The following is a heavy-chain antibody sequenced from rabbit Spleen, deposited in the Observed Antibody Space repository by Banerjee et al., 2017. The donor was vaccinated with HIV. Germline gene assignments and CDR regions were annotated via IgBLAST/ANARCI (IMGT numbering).Heavy chain of an antibody. V-gene: IGHV1S45*01. CDR1: GFPFSNKAV. CDR3: TRDDGSGHYIDGYFNL. D-gene: IGHD1-1*01. J-gene: IGHJ4*01. CDR2: IDTGNGKN. Sequence: QEQLEESGGGLVKPEGALTLTCKASGFPFSNKAVMCWVRQDPGKGLEWIACIDTGNGKNYYASWAKGRFTISKTSSTTVTLQVTSLTAADTATYFCTRDDGSGHYIDGYFNLWGPGTLVTVS.